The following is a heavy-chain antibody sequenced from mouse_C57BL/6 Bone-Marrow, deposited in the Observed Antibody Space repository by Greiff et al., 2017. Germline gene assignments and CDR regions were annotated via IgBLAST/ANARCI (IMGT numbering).Heavy chain of an antibody. CDR1: GYTFTSYW. CDR2: IDPSDSYT. Sequence: QVQLQQSEAELVMPGASVKLSCKASGYTFTSYWMHWVKQRPGQGLEWIGEIDPSDSYTNYNQKFKGKSTLTVDKSSSTAYMQLSSLTSEDSAVYYCARWDYAMDYWGQGTSVTVSS. V-gene: IGHV1-69*01. J-gene: IGHJ4*01. CDR3: ARWDYAMDY.